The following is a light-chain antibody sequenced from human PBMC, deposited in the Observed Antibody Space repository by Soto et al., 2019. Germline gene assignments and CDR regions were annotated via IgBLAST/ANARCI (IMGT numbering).Light chain of an antibody. CDR3: QQYGSSGT. Sequence: EIVLTQSPATLASFPGDSVIPSCRASQYINTRLAWYQHRPGQAPRPLIYQTSIRAAGIPARFSASGTGTDFTLTIRRLVPEDFAVYYCQQYGSSGTFGQGTKVDIK. CDR2: QTS. J-gene: IGKJ1*01. V-gene: IGKV3-20*01. CDR1: QYINTR.